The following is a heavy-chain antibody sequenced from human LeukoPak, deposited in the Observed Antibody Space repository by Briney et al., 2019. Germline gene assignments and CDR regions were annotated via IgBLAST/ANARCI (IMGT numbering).Heavy chain of an antibody. Sequence: GGSLRLSCVVSGFTFSNYSMNWVRQAPGKGLEWVSSISGSNSYIYYADSVRGRFTVSRDNAKNSLYLQMSSLRANDTAVYYCAKDILAAGLFFDYWGQGILVTVSS. CDR1: GFTFSNYS. CDR2: ISGSNSYI. CDR3: AKDILAAGLFFDY. V-gene: IGHV3-21*01. J-gene: IGHJ4*02. D-gene: IGHD6-13*01.